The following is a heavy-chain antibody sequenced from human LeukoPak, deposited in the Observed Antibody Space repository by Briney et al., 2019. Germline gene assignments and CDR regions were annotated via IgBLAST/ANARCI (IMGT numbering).Heavy chain of an antibody. V-gene: IGHV3-7*01. CDR1: GFTFTNNW. CDR2: IKSDGSEK. J-gene: IGHJ4*02. Sequence: GGSLRLSCAASGFTFTNNWMSWVRQAPGKGQEWVANIKSDGSEKYYVDSVEGRFTISRDNTKNTVSLQMDSLRGEDTAVYYCVRALGSPTADHWGQGTLVTVSS. CDR3: VRALGSPTADH. D-gene: IGHD3-16*01.